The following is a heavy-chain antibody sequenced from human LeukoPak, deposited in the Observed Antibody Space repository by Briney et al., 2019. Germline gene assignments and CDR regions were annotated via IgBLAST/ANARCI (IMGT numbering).Heavy chain of an antibody. Sequence: PGGSLRLSCAASGFTFSSYAMSWVRQAPGKGLEWVLGISGSGGSTYYADSVKGRFTISRDNSKNTLYLQMSSLRAEDTAVYYCANYEDYGDYVFQHWGQGTLVTVSS. V-gene: IGHV3-23*01. D-gene: IGHD4-17*01. CDR3: ANYEDYGDYVFQH. J-gene: IGHJ1*01. CDR1: GFTFSSYA. CDR2: ISGSGGST.